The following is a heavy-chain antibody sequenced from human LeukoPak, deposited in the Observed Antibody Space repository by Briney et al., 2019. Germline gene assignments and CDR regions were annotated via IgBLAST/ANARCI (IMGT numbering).Heavy chain of an antibody. CDR3: AKAVSLRYYLDY. D-gene: IGHD3-16*01. J-gene: IGHJ4*02. CDR1: GVIFSSYG. Sequence: GGSLRLSCAVSGVIFSSYGMSWVRQAPGKGLEWVSAISGSGGSTYYADSVKGRFTISRDNSKKTLYLQLNSLRAEDTAVYYCAKAVSLRYYLDYWGQGTLVTVSS. CDR2: ISGSGGST. V-gene: IGHV3-23*01.